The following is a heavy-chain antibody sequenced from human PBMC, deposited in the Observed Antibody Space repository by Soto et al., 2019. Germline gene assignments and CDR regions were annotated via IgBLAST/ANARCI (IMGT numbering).Heavy chain of an antibody. CDR2: ISYDGSNK. V-gene: IGHV3-30*03. D-gene: IGHD3-3*01. Sequence: PGGSLRLSCAASGFTFSSYGMHWVRQAPGKGLEWVAVISYDGSNKYYADSVKGRFTISRDNSKNTLYLQMNSLRTEDTAVYYSARALDFWSAYFDYWGQGSLVTVSS. CDR1: GFTFSSYG. J-gene: IGHJ4*02. CDR3: ARALDFWSAYFDY.